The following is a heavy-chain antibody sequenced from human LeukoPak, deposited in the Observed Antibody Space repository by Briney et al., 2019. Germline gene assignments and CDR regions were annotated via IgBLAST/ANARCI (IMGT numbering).Heavy chain of an antibody. D-gene: IGHD3-16*01. V-gene: IGHV4-4*07. CDR2: IYTTGKT. CDR3: ARHGYTASHYFLDF. J-gene: IGHJ4*02. CDR1: SGSINSYY. Sequence: SETLSLTCTVSSGSINSYYWGWVRQPAGGGLEWIGRIYTTGKTDYNPSLKSRLTMSVDTSKRQFSLNLTSVTAADTAIYFCARHGYTASHYFLDFWSQGTLVTVSS.